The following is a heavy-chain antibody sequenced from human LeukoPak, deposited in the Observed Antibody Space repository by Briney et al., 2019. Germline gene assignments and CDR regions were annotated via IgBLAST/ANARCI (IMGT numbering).Heavy chain of an antibody. D-gene: IGHD3-10*01. J-gene: IGHJ4*02. V-gene: IGHV3-23*01. CDR2: ISGSGGST. CDR1: GFTFSSYA. Sequence: GGSLRLSCAASGFTFSSYAMSWVRQAPGKGLEGVSAISGSGGSTYYADSVKGRFTISRDNSKNTLYLQMNSLRAEDTAVYYCAKDWFGELLSYYFDYWGQGTLVTVSS. CDR3: AKDWFGELLSYYFDY.